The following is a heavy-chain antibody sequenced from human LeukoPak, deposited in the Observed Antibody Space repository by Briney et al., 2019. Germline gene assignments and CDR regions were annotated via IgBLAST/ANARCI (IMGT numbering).Heavy chain of an antibody. CDR3: AGDPLASQHTGYFDG. CDR2: IGSSGRII. J-gene: IGHJ4*02. Sequence: GGSLRLSCAASGFTFSSYEMNWVRQAPGKGLEWVSYIGSSGRIIYYADSVKGRFTISRDNAKNSLYLQMSSLRAEDTAVYYCAGDPLASQHTGYFDGWGQGTLVTVSS. D-gene: IGHD2-2*01. V-gene: IGHV3-48*03. CDR1: GFTFSSYE.